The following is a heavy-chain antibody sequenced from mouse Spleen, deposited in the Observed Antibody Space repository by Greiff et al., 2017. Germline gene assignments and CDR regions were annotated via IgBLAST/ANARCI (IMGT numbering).Heavy chain of an antibody. CDR2: IYPGDGDT. CDR3: ARCSSEDYAMDY. D-gene: IGHD1-1*01. Sequence: VQLQQSGPELVKPGASVKISCKASGYAFSSSWMNWVKQRPGKGLEWIGRIYPGDGDTNYNGKFKGKATLTADKSSSTAYMQLSSLTSEDSAVYFCARCSSEDYAMDYWGQGTSVTVSS. J-gene: IGHJ4*01. V-gene: IGHV1-82*01. CDR1: GYAFSSSW.